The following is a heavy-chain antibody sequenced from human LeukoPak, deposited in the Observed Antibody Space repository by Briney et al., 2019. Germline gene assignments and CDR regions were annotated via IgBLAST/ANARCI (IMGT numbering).Heavy chain of an antibody. Sequence: ASVKLSCKASGYTLTSYVINWVRQSTGQGLGWWGWMNTNSGNTGYAQKSQGRGTMTRNTSISTAYMELSSLRSEDTAVYYCARRLIKRIVAASYWGQGTLVTVSS. J-gene: IGHJ4*02. CDR2: MNTNSGNT. V-gene: IGHV1-8*01. CDR1: GYTLTSYV. CDR3: ARRLIKRIVAASY. D-gene: IGHD5-12*01.